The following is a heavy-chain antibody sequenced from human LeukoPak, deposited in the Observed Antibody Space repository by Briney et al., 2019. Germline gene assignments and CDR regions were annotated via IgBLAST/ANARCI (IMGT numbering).Heavy chain of an antibody. V-gene: IGHV3-74*01. CDR3: ARDRVAAAFDY. CDR2: ISSDGSST. Sequence: GGSLRLSCAASGFTFSDTWMHWVRQAPGKGLVWVSRISSDGSSTSYADSVKGRFTISRDNAKNTLYLQMNSLRAEDTAVYYCARDRVAAAFDYWGQGTLVTVSS. CDR1: GFTFSDTW. D-gene: IGHD6-13*01. J-gene: IGHJ4*02.